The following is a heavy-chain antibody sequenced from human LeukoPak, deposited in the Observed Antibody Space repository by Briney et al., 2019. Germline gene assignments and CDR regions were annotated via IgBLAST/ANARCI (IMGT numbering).Heavy chain of an antibody. CDR3: ARDRQLPWFGELRTNWFDP. CDR1: GFTFSSYW. J-gene: IGHJ5*02. D-gene: IGHD3-10*01. CDR2: IKQDGSEK. V-gene: IGHV3-7*01. Sequence: GGSLRLSCAASGFTFSSYWMSWVRQAPGKGLEWVANIKQDGSEKYYVDSVKGRFTISRDNAKNSLYLQMNSLRAEDTAVYYCARDRQLPWFGELRTNWFDPWGQGTLVTVSS.